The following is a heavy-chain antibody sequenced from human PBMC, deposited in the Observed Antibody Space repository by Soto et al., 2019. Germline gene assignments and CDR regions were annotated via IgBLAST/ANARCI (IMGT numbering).Heavy chain of an antibody. J-gene: IGHJ3*02. CDR2: ISGSGGST. CDR3: AKDHVWGVPAAMLTAPDAFDI. Sequence: GGSLRLSCAASGFTFSSYAMSWVRQAPGKGLEWVSAISGSGGSTYYADSVKGRFTISRDNSKNTLYLQMNSLRAEDTAVYYCAKDHVWGVPAAMLTAPDAFDIWGQGTMVTVSS. CDR1: GFTFSSYA. V-gene: IGHV3-23*01. D-gene: IGHD2-2*01.